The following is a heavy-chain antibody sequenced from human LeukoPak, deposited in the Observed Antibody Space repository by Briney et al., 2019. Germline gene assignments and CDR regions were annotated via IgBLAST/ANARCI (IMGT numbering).Heavy chain of an antibody. CDR3: ARETDYGDYVLRPRCEWCFDY. J-gene: IGHJ4*02. D-gene: IGHD4-17*01. V-gene: IGHV1-8*02. CDR1: GYTFTSYD. Sequence: ASVKVSCKASGYTFTSYDINWVRQATGQGLEWMGWMNPNSGNTSYAQKFQGRVTMTRDMSTSTVYMELSSLRSEDTAVYYCARETDYGDYVLRPRCEWCFDYWGQGTLVTVSS. CDR2: MNPNSGNT.